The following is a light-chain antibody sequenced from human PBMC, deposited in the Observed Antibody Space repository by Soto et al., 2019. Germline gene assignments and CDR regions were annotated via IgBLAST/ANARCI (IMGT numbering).Light chain of an antibody. V-gene: IGLV1-44*01. J-gene: IGLJ1*01. CDR3: SSYTSSSRYV. CDR1: SSNIGSNT. Sequence: QSVLTQPPSASGTPGQRVTISCSGSSSNIGSNTVNWYQQLPGTAPKLLIYSNNQRPSGVPDRFSGSKSGTSASLAISGLQSEDEADYYCSSYTSSSRYVFGTGTKLTVL. CDR2: SNN.